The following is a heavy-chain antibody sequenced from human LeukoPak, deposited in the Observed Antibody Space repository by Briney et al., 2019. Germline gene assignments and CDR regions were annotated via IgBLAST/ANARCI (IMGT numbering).Heavy chain of an antibody. CDR3: ARGDSSGYYSLTDY. V-gene: IGHV4-59*01. Sequence: PSETLSLTCTVSGGSISDYHWSWIRQPPGKGLEYIGYIYNSGRTFYNPSLKSRVTISADTSKKQFSLKLTSVTAADTAVYYCARGDSSGYYSLTDYWGQGTLVTVSS. CDR2: IYNSGRT. J-gene: IGHJ4*02. D-gene: IGHD3-22*01. CDR1: GGSISDYH.